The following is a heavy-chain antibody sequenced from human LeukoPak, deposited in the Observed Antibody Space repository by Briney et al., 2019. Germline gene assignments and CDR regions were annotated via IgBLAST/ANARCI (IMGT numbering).Heavy chain of an antibody. CDR1: GFTFSDYY. J-gene: IGHJ4*02. D-gene: IGHD6-19*01. CDR2: ISSSGSTI. V-gene: IGHV3-11*04. Sequence: GGSLRLSCAASGFTFSDYYTSWIRQAPGKGLEWVSYISSSGSTIYYADSVKGRFTISRDNAKNSLYLQMNSLRAEDTAVYYCARVKTWLDFDYWGQGTLVTVSS. CDR3: ARVKTWLDFDY.